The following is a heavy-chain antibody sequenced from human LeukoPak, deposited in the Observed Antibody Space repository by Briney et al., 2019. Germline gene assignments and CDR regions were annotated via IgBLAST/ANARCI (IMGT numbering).Heavy chain of an antibody. CDR3: ARDPIVVVITGGAFDI. CDR2: IYTSEST. J-gene: IGHJ3*02. Sequence: SETLSLTCTVSGGSISSGSYFWSWIRQPAGRGLEWIGRIYTSESTNYNPSLKSRVTISVDTSKNQFSLKLSSVTAADTAVYYCARDPIVVVITGGAFDIWGQGTMVTVSS. V-gene: IGHV4-61*02. D-gene: IGHD3-22*01. CDR1: GGSISSGSYF.